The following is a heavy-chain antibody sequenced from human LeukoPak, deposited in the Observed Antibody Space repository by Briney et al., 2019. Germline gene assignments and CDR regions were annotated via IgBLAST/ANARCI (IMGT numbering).Heavy chain of an antibody. J-gene: IGHJ3*02. V-gene: IGHV4-59*02. CDR2: ISYSGST. CDR1: GGSVSSYY. D-gene: IGHD6-13*01. Sequence: SETLSLTCTVSGGSVSSYYWSWIRQPPGKGLEWIGYISYSGSTNYNPSLKSRVTMSVDASKNQFSLKLSSVTAADTAVYYCARVILAAAGEDAFDIWGQGTMVSVSS. CDR3: ARVILAAAGEDAFDI.